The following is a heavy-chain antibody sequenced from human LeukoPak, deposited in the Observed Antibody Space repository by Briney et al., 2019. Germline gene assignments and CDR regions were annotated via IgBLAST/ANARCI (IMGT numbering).Heavy chain of an antibody. CDR3: AGVSTYYDAFDI. V-gene: IGHV4-61*08. J-gene: IGHJ3*02. Sequence: PSETLSLTCTVSGGSISNGDHYWSWIRQPPGKGLEWIGYIYYSGSTNYNPSLMSRVTISVDTSKNQFSLKLSSVTAADTAVYYCAGVSTYYDAFDIWGQGTMVTVSS. CDR1: GGSISNGDHY. D-gene: IGHD3-10*01. CDR2: IYYSGST.